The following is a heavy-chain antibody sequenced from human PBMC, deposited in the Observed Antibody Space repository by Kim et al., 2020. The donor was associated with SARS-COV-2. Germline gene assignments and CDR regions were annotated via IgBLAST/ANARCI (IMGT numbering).Heavy chain of an antibody. J-gene: IGHJ4*02. CDR1: GDSVSSNSAA. Sequence: SQTLSLTCAISGDSVSSNSAAWNWIRQSPSRGLEWLGRTYYWSKWYNDYAVSVKSRITINPDTSKNQFSLQLNSVTPEDTAVYYCARDKGDYSSVFYYFDYWGQGTLVTVSS. V-gene: IGHV6-1*01. CDR3: ARDKGDYSSVFYYFDY. D-gene: IGHD3-22*01. CDR2: TYYWSKWYN.